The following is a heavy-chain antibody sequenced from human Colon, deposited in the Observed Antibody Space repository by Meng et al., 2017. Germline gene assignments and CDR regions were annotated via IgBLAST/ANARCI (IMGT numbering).Heavy chain of an antibody. CDR1: GFTFSSYW. Sequence: GGSLKISCAASGFTFSSYWMNWVRQAPGKGLEWVASIKQDGSEKYFVDSVKGRFAISRDNAKNSLYLQMNSLRAEDTAVYYCARDPLHCSGGSCYSAMGAFDIWGQGTMVTVSS. V-gene: IGHV3-7*01. J-gene: IGHJ3*02. CDR3: ARDPLHCSGGSCYSAMGAFDI. D-gene: IGHD2-15*01. CDR2: IKQDGSEK.